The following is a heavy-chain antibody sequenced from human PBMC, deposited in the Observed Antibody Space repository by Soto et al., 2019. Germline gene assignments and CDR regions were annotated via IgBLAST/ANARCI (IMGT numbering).Heavy chain of an antibody. CDR3: ARGGDYTSSWPHPRPFDS. D-gene: IGHD6-13*01. Sequence: QVQLQESGPGLVKPSQTLSLTCTVSGGSISSGGYYWSWIRQHPGKGLEWIGYIHHTGTTYYNPSLKSRVSISVDTPKTQSSLNLSSVTAAHTAVYYCARGGDYTSSWPHPRPFDSWGRGTLVTLSS. CDR1: GGSISSGGYY. J-gene: IGHJ4*02. V-gene: IGHV4-31*03. CDR2: IHHTGTT.